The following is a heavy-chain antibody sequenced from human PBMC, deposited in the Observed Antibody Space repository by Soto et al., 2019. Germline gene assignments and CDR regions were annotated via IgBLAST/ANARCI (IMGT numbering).Heavy chain of an antibody. V-gene: IGHV3-30*18. J-gene: IGHJ3*02. CDR1: GFTFSSYG. Sequence: QVQLVESGGGVVKPGRSLRLSCAASGFTFSSYGMHWVRQAPGKGLEWLAVISDDGSNKYYADSVNGRFTISRDISKIPVYLQMNSLRAEDTPVNYCAKGGDCRVTSCHAEDTLDIWGRGRMVAVS. CDR2: ISDDGSNK. D-gene: IGHD2-2*03. CDR3: AKGGDCRVTSCHAEDTLDI.